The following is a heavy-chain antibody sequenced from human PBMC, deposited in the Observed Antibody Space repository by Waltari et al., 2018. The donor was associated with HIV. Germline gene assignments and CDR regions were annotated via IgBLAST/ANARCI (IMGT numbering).Heavy chain of an antibody. D-gene: IGHD6-6*01. V-gene: IGHV1-2*02. CDR2: INPKSGGT. CDR1: GYTFTGYY. CDR3: ARERGKIIAARPEGYYYYGMDV. Sequence: QVHLVQSGAEVKKPGASVKVSCKASGYTFTGYYIHWVRQAPGQGLEWMRWINPKSGGTKSAQKFQGRVTMTRDTSISTAYMELSRLKSDDTAVFYCARERGKIIAARPEGYYYYGMDVWGQGTTVTVS. J-gene: IGHJ6*02.